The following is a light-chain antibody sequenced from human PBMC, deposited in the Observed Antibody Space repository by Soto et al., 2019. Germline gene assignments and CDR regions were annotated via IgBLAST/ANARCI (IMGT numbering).Light chain of an antibody. V-gene: IGKV3-15*01. CDR2: GAS. J-gene: IGKJ1*01. CDR3: QQNNNWPPAT. Sequence: EIVMTQSPATLSVSPGERATLSCRASQTVTNNLAWYQQKPGQAPRLLIYGASTRATGIPARFSGSRSGTEFTLTNRSLQSEDFAVYYCQQNNNWPPATFGQGTKVEIK. CDR1: QTVTNN.